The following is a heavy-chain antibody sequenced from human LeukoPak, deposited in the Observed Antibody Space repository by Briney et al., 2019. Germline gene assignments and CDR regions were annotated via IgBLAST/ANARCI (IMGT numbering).Heavy chain of an antibody. Sequence: SVKVSCKASGGTFSSYAISWVRPAPGQGLEWMGRIIPIFGTANHAQKFQGRVTITTDESTSTAYMELSSLRSEDTAVYYCARDLGGDRDDYWGQGTLATVSS. CDR1: GGTFSSYA. CDR2: IIPIFGTA. D-gene: IGHD2-21*02. V-gene: IGHV1-69*05. J-gene: IGHJ4*02. CDR3: ARDLGGDRDDY.